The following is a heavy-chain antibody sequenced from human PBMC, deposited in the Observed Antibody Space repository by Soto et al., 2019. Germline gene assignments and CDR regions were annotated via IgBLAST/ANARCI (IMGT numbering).Heavy chain of an antibody. J-gene: IGHJ4*02. CDR2: INHDGDTK. CDR3: AKDLLVRHSGSYSEFDY. V-gene: IGHV3-7*01. D-gene: IGHD1-26*01. CDR1: GFTFSGFW. Sequence: GFLRLSCAVSGFTFSGFWMTWVRQSPGKGLEWVANINHDGDTKYYVDSVKGRFTISRDNSKNTLYLQMNSLRAEDTAVYYCAKDLLVRHSGSYSEFDYWGQGTLVNGSS.